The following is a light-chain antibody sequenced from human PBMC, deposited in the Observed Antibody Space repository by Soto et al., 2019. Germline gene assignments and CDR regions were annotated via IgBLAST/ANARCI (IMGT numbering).Light chain of an antibody. V-gene: IGKV3-15*01. CDR1: QNVSSN. CDR3: QQYNNWPFT. J-gene: IGKJ3*01. CDR2: GAS. Sequence: EIVMTQSPATLSVSPGERATLSCRASQNVSSNLAWYQQKPGQAPRLLIYGASTRATGIPARFSGSGSGTEFTLTISSLQSEDFAVYYCQQYNNWPFTFGPGTKVDMK.